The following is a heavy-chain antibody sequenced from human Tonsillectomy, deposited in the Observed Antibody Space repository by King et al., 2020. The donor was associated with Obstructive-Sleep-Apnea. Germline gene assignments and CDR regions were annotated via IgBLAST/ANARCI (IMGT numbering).Heavy chain of an antibody. CDR2: ISYDGSRI. CDR1: RFRFSEYY. J-gene: IGHJ3*01. Sequence: QVQLVESGGGVVQPGGSLRLTCVASRFRFSEYYMHWLRQTPGKGLEWVALISYDGSRIYYADFVKGRFNISRDNSKDTLFLQMTSLRVEDTAVYYCGSSTLSYCGGGGCFGGFDVWGQGTRVTVSS. D-gene: IGHD2-15*01. V-gene: IGHV3-30*04. CDR3: GSSTLSYCGGGGCFGGFDV.